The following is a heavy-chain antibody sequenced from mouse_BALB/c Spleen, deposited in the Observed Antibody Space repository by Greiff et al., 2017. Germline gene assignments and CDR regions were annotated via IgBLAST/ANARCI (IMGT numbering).Heavy chain of an antibody. V-gene: IGHV5-17*02. J-gene: IGHJ2*01. CDR2: ISSGSSTI. CDR3: ARSYFGSSYCGH. D-gene: IGHD1-1*01. Sequence: EVNVVESGGGLVQPGGSRKLSCAASGFTFSSFGMHWVRQAPEKGLEWVAYISSGSSTIYYADNVKGRFTFSRDNPKNTLFLQMTSLRSEDTAMYYCARSYFGSSYCGHWGRDTTLTVST. CDR1: GFTFSSFG.